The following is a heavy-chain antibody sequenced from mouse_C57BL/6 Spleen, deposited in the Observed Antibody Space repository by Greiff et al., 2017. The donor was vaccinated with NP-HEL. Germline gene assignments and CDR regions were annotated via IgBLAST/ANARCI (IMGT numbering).Heavy chain of an antibody. CDR2: ISYDGSN. D-gene: IGHD1-1*01. J-gene: IGHJ3*01. CDR1: GYSITSGYY. V-gene: IGHV3-6*01. Sequence: ESGPGLVKPSQSLSLTCSVTGYSITSGYYWNWIRQFPGNKLEWMGYISYDGSNNYNPSLKNRISITRDTSKNQFFLKLNSVTTEDTATYYCARGRDYGSSYPPWFAYWGQGTLVTVSA. CDR3: ARGRDYGSSYPPWFAY.